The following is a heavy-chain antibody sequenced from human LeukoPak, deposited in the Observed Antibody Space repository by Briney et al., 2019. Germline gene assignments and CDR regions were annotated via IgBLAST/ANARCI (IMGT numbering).Heavy chain of an antibody. CDR2: IYYSGST. V-gene: IGHV4-59*01. CDR1: GGSISSYY. D-gene: IGHD7-27*01. Sequence: SETLSLTCTVSGGSISSYYWSWIRQPPGKGLEWIGYIYYSGSTNYNPSLKSRVTISVDTSKNQFSLKLSPVTAADTAVYYCARARTAGDPDYWGQGTLVTVSS. CDR3: ARARTAGDPDY. J-gene: IGHJ4*02.